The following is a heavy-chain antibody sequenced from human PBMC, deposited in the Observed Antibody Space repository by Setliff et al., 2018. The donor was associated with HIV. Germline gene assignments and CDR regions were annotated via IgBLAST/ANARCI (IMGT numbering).Heavy chain of an antibody. CDR1: GLPFYNYW. CDR2: IKQDGSDM. Sequence: PGGSLRLSCVASGLPFYNYWMTWLRRAPGRGLEWVANIKQDGSDMHYIESVKGRFTIFRDNAKNSLYLQMNTLRAEDTAVYYCAREGITGTTLHPYWGQGTLVTVSS. CDR3: AREGITGTTLHPY. D-gene: IGHD1-7*01. V-gene: IGHV3-7*01. J-gene: IGHJ4*02.